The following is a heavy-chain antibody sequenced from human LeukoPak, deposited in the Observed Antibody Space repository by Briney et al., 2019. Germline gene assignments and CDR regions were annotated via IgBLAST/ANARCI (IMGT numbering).Heavy chain of an antibody. CDR1: GFIFGNYA. D-gene: IGHD6-19*01. J-gene: IGHJ4*02. CDR2: ISGDGGST. Sequence: PGGSLRLSCAAPGFIFGNYAIHWVRQAPGKGLEWVSLISGDGGSTFYADSVKGRFTISRDNSKNSLSLQMSSPRSEDTALYYCARESETSGWYDYWGQGTLVTVSS. V-gene: IGHV3-43*02. CDR3: ARESETSGWYDY.